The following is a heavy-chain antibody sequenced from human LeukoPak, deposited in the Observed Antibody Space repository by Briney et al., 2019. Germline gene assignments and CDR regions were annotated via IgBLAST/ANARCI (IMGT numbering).Heavy chain of an antibody. Sequence: SVKVSCKASGYTFTSYGISWVRQAPGQGLEWMGGIIPIFGTANYAQKFQGRVTITADESTSTAYMELSSLRSEDTAVYYCARSELIYYDSSGYYVSRWFDPWGQGTLVTVSS. CDR1: GYTFTSYG. D-gene: IGHD3-22*01. J-gene: IGHJ5*02. V-gene: IGHV1-69*13. CDR3: ARSELIYYDSSGYYVSRWFDP. CDR2: IIPIFGTA.